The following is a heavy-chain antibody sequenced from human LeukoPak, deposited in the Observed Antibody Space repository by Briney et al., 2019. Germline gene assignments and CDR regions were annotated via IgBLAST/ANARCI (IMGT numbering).Heavy chain of an antibody. V-gene: IGHV1-18*01. D-gene: IGHD6-13*01. Sequence: ASVKVSCKASGYTFTSYGLTWVRQAPGQGLEWMGWISAYNGHTKYPQKLQGRVTMTTDTSTSTAYMELRSLRSDDTAVYYCASSLYSSSYMDVWGKGTTVTVSS. CDR3: ASSLYSSSYMDV. CDR1: GYTFTSYG. J-gene: IGHJ6*03. CDR2: ISAYNGHT.